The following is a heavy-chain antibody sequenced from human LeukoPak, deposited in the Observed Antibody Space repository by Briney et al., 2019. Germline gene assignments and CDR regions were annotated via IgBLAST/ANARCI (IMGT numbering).Heavy chain of an antibody. Sequence: GASVKVSCKASGGTFSSYAISWVRQAPGQGLEWMGRIIPILGIANYAQKFQGRVTITADKSTSTAYMELSSLRSEDTAVYYCARVISRVSVVVVAAYGWFDPWGQGTLVTVSS. CDR1: GGTFSSYA. J-gene: IGHJ5*02. CDR2: IIPILGIA. V-gene: IGHV1-69*04. CDR3: ARVISRVSVVVVAAYGWFDP. D-gene: IGHD2-15*01.